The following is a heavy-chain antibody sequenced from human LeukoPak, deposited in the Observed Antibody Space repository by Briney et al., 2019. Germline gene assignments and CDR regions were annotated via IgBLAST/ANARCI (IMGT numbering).Heavy chain of an antibody. D-gene: IGHD3-10*01. CDR3: ARGSRGRFGEWGFAP. CDR1: GYTFTSYY. Sequence: ASVKVSCKASGYTFTSYYMHWVRQAPGQGLEWMGIINPSGGSTSYAQKFQGRVTMTRDTSTSTVYMELSSLRSEDTAVYYCARGSRGRFGEWGFAPWGQGTLVNVSS. J-gene: IGHJ5*02. CDR2: INPSGGST. V-gene: IGHV1-46*01.